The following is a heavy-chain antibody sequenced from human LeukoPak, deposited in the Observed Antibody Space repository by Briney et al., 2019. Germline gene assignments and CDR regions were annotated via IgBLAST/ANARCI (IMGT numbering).Heavy chain of an antibody. CDR1: GYTFTSYY. CDR2: INPSGGST. D-gene: IGHD2-21*02. CDR3: APAIYCGGDCYPNWLHP. V-gene: IGHV1-46*01. J-gene: IGHJ5*02. Sequence: GASVKVSCKASGYTFTSYYMHWVRQAPGQGLEWMGIINPSGGSTSYAQKFQGRVTMTRDTSTSTVYMELSSLRSEDTAVDYCAPAIYCGGDCYPNWLHPWGQGTLVTVSS.